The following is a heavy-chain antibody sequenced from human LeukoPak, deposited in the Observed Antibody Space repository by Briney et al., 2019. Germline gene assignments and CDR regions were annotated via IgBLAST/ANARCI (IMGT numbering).Heavy chain of an antibody. CDR1: GFTFSSYA. V-gene: IGHV3-23*01. CDR2: ISGSGGST. D-gene: IGHD6-19*01. CDR3: VEDVAGTRIENFDY. Sequence: GGSLRLSCAASGFTFSSYAMSWVRQAPGKGLEWVSAISGSGGSTYYADSVKGRFTISRDNSKNTLYLQMNSLRAEDTAVYYCVEDVAGTRIENFDYWGQGTLVTVSS. J-gene: IGHJ4*02.